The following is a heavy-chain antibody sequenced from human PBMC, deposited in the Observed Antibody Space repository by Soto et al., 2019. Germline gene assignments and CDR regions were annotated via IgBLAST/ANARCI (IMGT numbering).Heavy chain of an antibody. J-gene: IGHJ6*03. Sequence: GGSLRLSCAASGFTFSSYSMNWVRQAPGKGLEWVSSISSSSSYIYYADSVKGRFTISRDNAKNSLYRQMNSLRAEDTAVYYCAREGPYCSSTSCYESSFYYYYYMDVWGKGTTVTVSS. D-gene: IGHD2-2*01. CDR3: AREGPYCSSTSCYESSFYYYYYMDV. CDR2: ISSSSSYI. CDR1: GFTFSSYS. V-gene: IGHV3-21*01.